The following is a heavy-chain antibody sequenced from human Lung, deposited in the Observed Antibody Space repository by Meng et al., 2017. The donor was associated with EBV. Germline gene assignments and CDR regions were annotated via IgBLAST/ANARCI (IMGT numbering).Heavy chain of an antibody. V-gene: IGHV3-21*01. CDR2: ISPTSSHI. J-gene: IGHJ5*02. Sequence: GRLVESGGGLVKPGGALSLSCVASGLSFSGYNIDWVRQAPGKGLEWVSSISPTSSHIYYADSVKGRFTISRDNAKNSVFLQMNSLRVEDTAVYYCAIPDSSGWGGGSWGQGTLVTVSS. CDR1: GLSFSGYN. D-gene: IGHD6-19*01. CDR3: AIPDSSGWGGGS.